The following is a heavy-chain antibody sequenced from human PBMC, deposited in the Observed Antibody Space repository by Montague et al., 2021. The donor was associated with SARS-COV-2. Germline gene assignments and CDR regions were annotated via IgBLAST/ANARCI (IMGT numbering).Heavy chain of an antibody. CDR1: GFTFSDYY. CDR3: ARDGAVGARFDY. D-gene: IGHD1-26*01. J-gene: IGHJ4*02. Sequence: SLRLSCAASGFTFSDYYMSWIRQAPGKGLEWVSYIGSSSNTIYYADSVKGRFTISRDNAKNSLYLQMNGLRAEDTAVYYCARDGAVGARFDYWGQGTLVTVSS. CDR2: IGSSSNTI. V-gene: IGHV3-11*01.